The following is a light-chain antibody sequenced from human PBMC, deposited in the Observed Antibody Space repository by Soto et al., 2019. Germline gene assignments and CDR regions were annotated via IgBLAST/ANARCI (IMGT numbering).Light chain of an antibody. CDR2: EVS. CDR3: TSYTSGSTLYV. J-gene: IGLJ1*01. Sequence: QSALTQPASVSGSPGQSITISCTGTSSDVGGYNYVSWYQQHPGKAPKLMIYEVSNRPSGVSNRFSGSKSGNTASLTISGLQAEDDAEYYCTSYTSGSTLYVFGTGTKVTAL. CDR1: SSDVGGYNY. V-gene: IGLV2-14*01.